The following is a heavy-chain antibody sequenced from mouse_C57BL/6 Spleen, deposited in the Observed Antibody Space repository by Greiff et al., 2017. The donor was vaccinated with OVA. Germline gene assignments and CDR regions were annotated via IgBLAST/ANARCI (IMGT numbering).Heavy chain of an antibody. CDR1: GYAFSSSW. CDR2: IYPGGGDT. CDR3: ARGGRTSYAMDY. D-gene: IGHD2-14*01. V-gene: IGHV1-82*01. Sequence: QVQLQQSGPELVKPGASVKISCKASGYAFSSSWINWVKQRPGQGLEWIGRIYPGGGDTNYNGKFKGKATMTAAKSSSTAYMQLSSLTSEDSAVYFGARGGRTSYAMDYWGQGTSVTVSS. J-gene: IGHJ4*01.